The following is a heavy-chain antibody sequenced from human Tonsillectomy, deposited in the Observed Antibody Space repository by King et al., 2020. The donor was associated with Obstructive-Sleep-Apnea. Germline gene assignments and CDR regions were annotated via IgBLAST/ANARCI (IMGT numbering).Heavy chain of an antibody. CDR2: INANSGGS. CDR3: AREDSGRYYEYGMDV. J-gene: IGHJ6*02. D-gene: IGHD1-26*01. CDR1: GYTFSDYY. Sequence: QLVQSGAEVKKPGASVKVSCKASGYTFSDYYIHWVRQAPGQGLEWMGWINANSGGSNYAQKFQGWVTMTRDTSISTVYMEMSRLRSDDTAVYYCAREDSGRYYEYGMDVWGQGTTVTVSS. V-gene: IGHV1-2*04.